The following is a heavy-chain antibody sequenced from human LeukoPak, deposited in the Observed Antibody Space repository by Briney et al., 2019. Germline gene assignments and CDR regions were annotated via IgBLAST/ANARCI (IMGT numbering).Heavy chain of an antibody. D-gene: IGHD6-13*01. CDR2: ISAYNGNT. V-gene: IGHV1-18*01. CDR1: GYTFTSYG. Sequence: ASVKVSCKASGYTFTSYGISWVRQAPGQELEWMGWISAYNGNTNYAQKLQGRVTMTTDTSTSTAYMELRSLRSDDTAVYYCARDRAAAGTEDWFDPWGQGTLVTVSS. CDR3: ARDRAAAGTEDWFDP. J-gene: IGHJ5*02.